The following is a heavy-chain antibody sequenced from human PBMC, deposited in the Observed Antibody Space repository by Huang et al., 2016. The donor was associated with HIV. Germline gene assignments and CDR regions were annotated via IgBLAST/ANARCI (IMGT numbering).Heavy chain of an antibody. D-gene: IGHD2-8*01. J-gene: IGHJ4*02. CDR1: GFTFTAFY. CDR2: INPKTGDA. Sequence: QMRLVQSGTEVKKPGASVKISCKASGFTFTAFYIHWVRQAPGQGLQWMGWINPKTGDAHDAQRLQGRITMTRNTSISTAYLDLSGLRSDDTAIYYCAKMGQRDPGCWGQGTLVPVSS. CDR3: AKMGQRDPGC. V-gene: IGHV1-2*02.